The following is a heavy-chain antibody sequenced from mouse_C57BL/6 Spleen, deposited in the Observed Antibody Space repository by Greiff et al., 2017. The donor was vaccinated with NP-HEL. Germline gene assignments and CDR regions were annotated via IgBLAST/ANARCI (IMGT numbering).Heavy chain of an antibody. J-gene: IGHJ2*01. CDR3: AREELRRDYFDY. CDR1: GYAFSSYW. V-gene: IGHV1-80*01. Sequence: VQVVESGAELVKPGASVKISCKASGYAFSSYWMNWVKQRPGKGLEWIGQIYPGDGDTNYNGKFKGKATLTADKSSSTAYMQLSSLTSEDSAVYFCAREELRRDYFDYWGQGTTLTVSS. D-gene: IGHD2-12*01. CDR2: IYPGDGDT.